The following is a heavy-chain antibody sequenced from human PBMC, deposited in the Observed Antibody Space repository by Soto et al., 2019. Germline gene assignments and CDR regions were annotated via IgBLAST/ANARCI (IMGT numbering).Heavy chain of an antibody. J-gene: IGHJ4*02. CDR2: ISSSSSTI. Sequence: GGSLRLSCAASGFTFSSYSMNWVRQAPGKGLEWVSYISSSSSTIYYADSVKGRFTISRDNAKNSLYLQMNSLRDEDTAVYYCARSRWDTAMAYFDYWGQGTLVTVSS. CDR3: ARSRWDTAMAYFDY. D-gene: IGHD5-18*01. V-gene: IGHV3-48*02. CDR1: GFTFSSYS.